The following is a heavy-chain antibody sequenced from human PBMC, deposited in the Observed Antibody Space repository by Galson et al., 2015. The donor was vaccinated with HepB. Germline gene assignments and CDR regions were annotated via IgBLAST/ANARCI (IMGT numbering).Heavy chain of an antibody. D-gene: IGHD2-2*01. Sequence: SLRLSCAASGFTFSSYAMHWVRQAPGKGLEWVAVISYDGSNKYYADSVKGRFTISRDNSKNTLYLQMNSLRAEDTAVYYCARELGCSSTSCSYSYGMDVWGPGTTVTVSS. CDR3: ARELGCSSTSCSYSYGMDV. V-gene: IGHV3-30*04. CDR2: ISYDGSNK. J-gene: IGHJ6*02. CDR1: GFTFSSYA.